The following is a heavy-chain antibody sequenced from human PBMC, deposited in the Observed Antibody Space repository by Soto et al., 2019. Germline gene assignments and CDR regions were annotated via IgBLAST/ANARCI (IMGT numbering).Heavy chain of an antibody. D-gene: IGHD3-3*01. J-gene: IGHJ6*03. CDR1: GGSISSYY. V-gene: IGHV4-59*01. CDR3: ARDTFRSDFWSGYWGEDYYYMDI. CDR2: IYYSGST. Sequence: PSETLSLTCTVSGGSISSYYWSWIRQPPGKGLEWIGYIYYSGSTNYNPSLKSRVTISVDTSKNQFSLKLSSVTAADTAVYYCARDTFRSDFWSGYWGEDYYYMDIWGKGTTVTVSS.